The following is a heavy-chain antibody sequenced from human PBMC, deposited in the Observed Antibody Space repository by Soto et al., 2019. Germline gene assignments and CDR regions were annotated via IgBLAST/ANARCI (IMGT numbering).Heavy chain of an antibody. J-gene: IGHJ4*02. Sequence: VGSLRLSCAASGFTFSSYWMSWVRQAPGKGLEWVANIKQDGSEKYYVDSVKGRFTISRDNAKNSLYLQMNSLRAEDTAVYYCARSAPYDYIWGSYRTNDIYFFDDWGQGTLVIVSS. V-gene: IGHV3-7*01. D-gene: IGHD3-16*02. CDR1: GFTFSSYW. CDR2: IKQDGSEK. CDR3: ARSAPYDYIWGSYRTNDIYFFDD.